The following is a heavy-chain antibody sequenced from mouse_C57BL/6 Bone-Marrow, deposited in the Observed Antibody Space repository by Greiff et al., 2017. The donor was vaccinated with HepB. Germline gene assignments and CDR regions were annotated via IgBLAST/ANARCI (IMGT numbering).Heavy chain of an antibody. V-gene: IGHV14-4*01. CDR2: IDPENGDT. D-gene: IGHD2-5*01. J-gene: IGHJ2*01. CDR3: TTIVTYYFDY. CDR1: GFNIKDDY. Sequence: EVQGVESGAELVRPGASVKLSCTASGFNIKDDYMHWVKQRPEQGLEWIGWIDPENGDTEYASKFQGKATITADTSSNTAYLQLSSLTSEDTAVYYCTTIVTYYFDYWGQGTTLTVSS.